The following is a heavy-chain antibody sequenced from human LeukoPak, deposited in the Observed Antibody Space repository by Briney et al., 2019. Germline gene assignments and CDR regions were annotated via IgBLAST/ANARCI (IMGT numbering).Heavy chain of an antibody. Sequence: ASVKVSCKASGYTFTSYGISWVRQAPGQGLEWMGWISAYNGNTNYAQKLQGRVTMTTDTSTTTDYMELSSLRSEDTAVYYCARDPQRRFLEWLPLDYWGQGTLVTVSS. V-gene: IGHV1-18*01. J-gene: IGHJ4*02. D-gene: IGHD3-3*01. CDR3: ARDPQRRFLEWLPLDY. CDR2: ISAYNGNT. CDR1: GYTFTSYG.